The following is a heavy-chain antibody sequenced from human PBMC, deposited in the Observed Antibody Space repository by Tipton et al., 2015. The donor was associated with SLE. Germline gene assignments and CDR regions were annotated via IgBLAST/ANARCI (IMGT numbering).Heavy chain of an antibody. CDR3: ARTQYTFGGVIAPFDY. J-gene: IGHJ4*02. CDR1: GVSISTYY. V-gene: IGHV4-59*12. Sequence: TLSLTCSVSGVSISTYYWSWIRQPPGKGLEWIGYMYYSGSTTYNPSLKSRVTISIDTSKNQFSLKLSSVTAADTAVYYCARTQYTFGGVIAPFDYWGQGTLVTVSS. D-gene: IGHD3-16*02. CDR2: MYYSGST.